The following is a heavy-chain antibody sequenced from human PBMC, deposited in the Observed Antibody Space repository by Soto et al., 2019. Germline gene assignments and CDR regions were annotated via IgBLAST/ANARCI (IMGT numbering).Heavy chain of an antibody. CDR2: INSGSSSI. D-gene: IGHD5-12*01. J-gene: IGHJ4*02. Sequence: EVQLVESGGGLVQPGGSLRLSCAASGFTFSYNCMNWVRQAPGKGLEWVSYINSGSSSIYYADSVKGRFTISRDNAKNSLYLQMNSLRDEDTAVYFCARGRAGYGGNLDYWGQGTLVTVSP. CDR3: ARGRAGYGGNLDY. V-gene: IGHV3-48*02. CDR1: GFTFSYNC.